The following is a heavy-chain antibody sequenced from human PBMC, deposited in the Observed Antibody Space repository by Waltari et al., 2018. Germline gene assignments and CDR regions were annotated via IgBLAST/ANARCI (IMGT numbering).Heavy chain of an antibody. CDR3: KSSDY. CDR1: GFTFGDYA. CDR2: IRSKAYGGTT. J-gene: IGHJ4*02. Sequence: EVQLVESGGGLVQPGRSLRLSCTASGFTFGDYAMSWVRQAAGKGLEWVGFIRSKAYGGTTEYAASVKGRFTISRDDSKSIAYLQMNSLKTEDTAVYYCKSSDYWGQGTLVTVSS. V-gene: IGHV3-49*04.